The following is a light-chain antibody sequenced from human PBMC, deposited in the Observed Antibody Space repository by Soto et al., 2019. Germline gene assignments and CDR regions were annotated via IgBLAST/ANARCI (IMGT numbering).Light chain of an antibody. J-gene: IGKJ1*01. CDR3: QQYNNWPGT. V-gene: IGKV3-15*01. Sequence: EIVMTQSPATLSVSLGERATLSCRASQSVGNNLAWYHQKPGQAPRLLIFGASTRATDIPARFSGSGSGREFTLTISSLQSEDFGVYYCQQYNNWPGTFGQGTKVEVK. CDR1: QSVGNN. CDR2: GAS.